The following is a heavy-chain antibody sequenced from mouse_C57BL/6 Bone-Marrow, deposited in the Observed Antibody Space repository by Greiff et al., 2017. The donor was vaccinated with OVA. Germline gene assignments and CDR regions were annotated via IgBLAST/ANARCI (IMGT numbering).Heavy chain of an antibody. Sequence: QVQLQQPGAELVKPGASVKLSCKASGYTFTSYWMHWVKQRPGQGLEWIGMIHPNSGSTNYNKKFKSKATLTVDKSSITAYMQLSSLTSENSAVYYCAKPYDYDRGDYAMDYWDRGTSVTVSS. J-gene: IGHJ4*01. CDR2: IHPNSGST. D-gene: IGHD2-4*01. CDR3: AKPYDYDRGDYAMDY. V-gene: IGHV1-64*01. CDR1: GYTFTSYW.